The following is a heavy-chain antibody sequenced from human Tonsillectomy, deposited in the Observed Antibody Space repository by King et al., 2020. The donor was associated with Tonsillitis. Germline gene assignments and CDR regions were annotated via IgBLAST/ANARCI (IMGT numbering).Heavy chain of an antibody. CDR2: ISAYNGNT. V-gene: IGHV1-18*01. Sequence: QLVQSGAEVKKPGASVKVSCKASGYTFTSYGISWVRQAPGQGHEWMGWISAYNGNTNYAQKLQGRVTMTTDTSTSTAYMELRSLRSDDKAVYYCAAETYYDILTGYARGYYYYGMDVWGQGTTVTVSS. CDR1: GYTFTSYG. CDR3: AAETYYDILTGYARGYYYYGMDV. J-gene: IGHJ6*02. D-gene: IGHD3-9*01.